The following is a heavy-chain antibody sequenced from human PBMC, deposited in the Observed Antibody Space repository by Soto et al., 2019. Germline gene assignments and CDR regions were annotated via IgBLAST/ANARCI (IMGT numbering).Heavy chain of an antibody. CDR3: ARGKDSDGYDYVXY. CDR1: GGSVSRGGNY. J-gene: IGHJ4*02. Sequence: NPWESLSLSCAASGGSVSRGGNYWSWHRQHQGKGLELIGYFYSSGGTYYIPSLKSRVTVSSDTSKNEFSVGLNCVTAADTAGYYCARGKDSDGYDYVXYWGQGMVVIV. V-gene: IGHV4-31*11. D-gene: IGHD3-22*01. CDR2: FYSSGGT.